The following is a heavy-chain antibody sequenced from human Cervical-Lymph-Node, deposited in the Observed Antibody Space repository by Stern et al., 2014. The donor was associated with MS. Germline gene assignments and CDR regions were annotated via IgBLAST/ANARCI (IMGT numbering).Heavy chain of an antibody. CDR2: IFYSGST. Sequence: QVQLQESGPGLVKPSQTLSLTCTVSGGSISSGGYYWSWIRQHPGKGLEWIGYIFYSGSTYYTPSLKSRFTISVDTSKTQFSLKLSSVTAADPAVYYCASLFGAAAGDWGQGTLVTVSS. D-gene: IGHD6-13*01. J-gene: IGHJ4*02. V-gene: IGHV4-31*03. CDR1: GGSISSGGYY. CDR3: ASLFGAAAGD.